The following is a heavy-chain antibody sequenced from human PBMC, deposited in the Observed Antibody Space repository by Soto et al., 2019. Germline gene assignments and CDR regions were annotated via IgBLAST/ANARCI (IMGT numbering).Heavy chain of an antibody. Sequence: RGSLRLSCAASGFTFSSYAMSWVRQAPGKGLEWVSAISGSGGSTYYADSVKGRFTISRDNSKNTLYLQMNSLRAEDTAVYYCAKVGEAPSGGSYYDSSAPPRYFDYWGQGTLVTVSS. CDR2: ISGSGGST. V-gene: IGHV3-23*01. J-gene: IGHJ4*02. D-gene: IGHD3-22*01. CDR3: AKVGEAPSGGSYYDSSAPPRYFDY. CDR1: GFTFSSYA.